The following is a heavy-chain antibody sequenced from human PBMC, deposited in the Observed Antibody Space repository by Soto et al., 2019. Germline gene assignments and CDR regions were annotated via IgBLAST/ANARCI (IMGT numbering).Heavy chain of an antibody. CDR2: MNPNSGNT. D-gene: IGHD3-9*01. J-gene: IGHJ5*02. CDR1: GYTFTSYD. V-gene: IGHV1-8*01. Sequence: QVQLVQSGAEVKKPGASVKVSCKASGYTFTSYDINWVRQATGQGLEWMGWMNPNSGNTGYAQKFQGRVTRTRNTAISTAYMELSSLRSEDTAVYYCARTGVLRYFDWSLGWFDPWGQGTLVTVSS. CDR3: ARTGVLRYFDWSLGWFDP.